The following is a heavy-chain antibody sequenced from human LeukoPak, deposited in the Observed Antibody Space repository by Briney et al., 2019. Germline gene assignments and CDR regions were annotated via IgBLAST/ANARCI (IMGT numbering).Heavy chain of an antibody. CDR2: INSDGSST. CDR3: ARDPIVVVPAATDY. J-gene: IGHJ4*02. D-gene: IGHD2-2*01. Sequence: GGSLRLSCAASGFTFSSYWRHWVHQAPGKGLVWVSRINSDGSSTNYADSVKGRFTISRDNAKNSLYLQMNSLRAEDTAVYYCARDPIVVVPAATDYWGQGTLVTVSS. V-gene: IGHV3-74*01. CDR1: GFTFSSYW.